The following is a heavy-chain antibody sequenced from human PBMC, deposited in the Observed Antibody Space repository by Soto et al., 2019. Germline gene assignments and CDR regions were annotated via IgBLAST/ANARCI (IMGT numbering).Heavy chain of an antibody. D-gene: IGHD4-17*01. J-gene: IGHJ4*02. CDR3: ARLGATVTTSAFDY. V-gene: IGHV4-34*01. Sequence: SETLSLTCAVYGGSFSGYYWSWIRQPPGKGLEWIGEINHRGRTNYNPSLKSRVTMSVDTSKNQFSLKLSSVTAADTAVYSCARLGATVTTSAFDYWGQGTLVTSPQ. CDR2: INHRGRT. CDR1: GGSFSGYY.